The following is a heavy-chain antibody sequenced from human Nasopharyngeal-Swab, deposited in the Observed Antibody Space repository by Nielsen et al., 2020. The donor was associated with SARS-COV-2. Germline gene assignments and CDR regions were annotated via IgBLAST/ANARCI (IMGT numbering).Heavy chain of an antibody. J-gene: IGHJ5*02. CDR2: INHSGST. Sequence: RQAPGKGLEWIGEINHSGSTNYNPSLKSRVTISVDTSKNQFSLKLSSVTAADTAVYYCARGPEYYDFWSGYYSWFDPWGQGTLVTVSS. V-gene: IGHV4-34*01. D-gene: IGHD3-3*01. CDR3: ARGPEYYDFWSGYYSWFDP.